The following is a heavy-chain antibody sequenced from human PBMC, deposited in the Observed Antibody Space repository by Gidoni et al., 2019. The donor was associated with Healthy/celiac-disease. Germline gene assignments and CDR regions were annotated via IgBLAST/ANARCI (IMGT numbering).Heavy chain of an antibody. D-gene: IGHD6-6*01. CDR3: ARDEYSSTSGAFDI. J-gene: IGHJ3*02. V-gene: IGHV3-7*04. Sequence: EVQLVESGGGLVQPGGSLRPSCAASGFTFSSYWMSWVRQAPGKGLGWVANIKQDGSEKYYVDSVKGRFTISRDNAKNSLYLQMNSLRAEDTAVYYCARDEYSSTSGAFDIWGQGTMVTVSS. CDR1: GFTFSSYW. CDR2: IKQDGSEK.